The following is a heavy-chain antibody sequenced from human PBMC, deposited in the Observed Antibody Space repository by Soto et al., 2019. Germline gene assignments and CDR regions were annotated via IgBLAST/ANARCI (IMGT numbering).Heavy chain of an antibody. J-gene: IGHJ4*02. CDR2: IYHSGAT. CDR1: GESIDTAGYY. CDR3: SRGDY. V-gene: IGHV4-31*03. Sequence: QVQLQESGPRLVRPSQTLSLTCTVSGESIDTAGYYLTWIRQRPGRGLEWLGFIYHSGATYYSSTMNRRLSISIDRSQNQFSLVVTSVAAADTAVYFCSRGDYWGQGMLVTVSS.